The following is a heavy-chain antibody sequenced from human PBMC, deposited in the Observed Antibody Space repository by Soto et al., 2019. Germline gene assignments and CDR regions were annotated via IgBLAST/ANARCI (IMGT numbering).Heavy chain of an antibody. Sequence: GGSLRLSCAASGFRFSSYGMSWVRQAPGKGPEWVSTITDSGSGTYYADTVKGRFTISRDNFESTLYLQMNSLRVEDTAVYYCAKRPVYSSSWHYFDYWGQGALVTVSS. CDR3: AKRPVYSSSWHYFDY. V-gene: IGHV3-23*01. CDR1: GFRFSSYG. D-gene: IGHD6-13*01. J-gene: IGHJ4*02. CDR2: ITDSGSGT.